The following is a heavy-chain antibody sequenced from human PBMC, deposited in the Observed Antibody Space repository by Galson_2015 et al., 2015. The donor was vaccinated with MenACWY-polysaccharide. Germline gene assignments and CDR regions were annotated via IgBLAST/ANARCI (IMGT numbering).Heavy chain of an antibody. Sequence: ETLSLTCTVSGGSISSYYWSWIRQPPGKGLEWIGYIYYSGSTNYNPSLKSRVTISVDTSKNQFSLKLSSVTAADTAVYYCASTDSGSYYAFDYWGQGTLVTVSS. CDR3: ASTDSGSYYAFDY. J-gene: IGHJ4*02. CDR2: IYYSGST. D-gene: IGHD1-26*01. CDR1: GGSISSYY. V-gene: IGHV4-59*01.